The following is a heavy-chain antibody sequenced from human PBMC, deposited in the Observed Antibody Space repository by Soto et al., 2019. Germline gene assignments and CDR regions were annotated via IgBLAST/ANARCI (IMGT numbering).Heavy chain of an antibody. V-gene: IGHV6-1*01. Sequence: SQSLSLTCVMSGGSVSSITAAWNWIRQSPSRGLEWLGRTYYRSKWYNDYAVSVKSRITINPDTSKNQFSLQLNSVTPEDTAVYYCARESKRQPTRARYYGMDVWGQGTTVTVSS. CDR3: ARESKRQPTRARYYGMDV. CDR1: GGSVSSITAA. J-gene: IGHJ6*02. D-gene: IGHD6-13*01. CDR2: TYYRSKWYN.